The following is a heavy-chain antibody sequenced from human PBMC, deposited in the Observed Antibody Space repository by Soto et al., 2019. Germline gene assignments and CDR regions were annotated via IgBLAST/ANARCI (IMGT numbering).Heavy chain of an antibody. J-gene: IGHJ4*02. Sequence: QVQLVQSGAEVKEPGASVKVSCKASGYTFISYDITWVRQAPGQGLEWMGWVSGHNGNTDYAQKIQGRVTMTIDASTNTAYMQLRSLSSDDTAVYYCVRGKFTSEHWGQGTLVTVSS. CDR1: GYTFISYD. CDR3: VRGKFTSEH. CDR2: VSGHNGNT. D-gene: IGHD3-10*01. V-gene: IGHV1-18*01.